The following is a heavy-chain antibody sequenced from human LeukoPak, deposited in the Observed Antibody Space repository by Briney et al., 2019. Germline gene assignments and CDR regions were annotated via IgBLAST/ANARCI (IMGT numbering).Heavy chain of an antibody. CDR3: ANSANYGGNSGYFDY. CDR2: IYSIGST. D-gene: IGHD4-23*01. Sequence: PSETLSPTCTVSGGSISSSSYYWGWIRQPPGKGLEWIGSIYSIGSTYYNPSLKSRVTISVDTSKNQFSLKLSSVTAADTAVYYCANSANYGGNSGYFDYWGQGTLVTVSS. CDR1: GGSISSSSYY. V-gene: IGHV4-39*01. J-gene: IGHJ4*02.